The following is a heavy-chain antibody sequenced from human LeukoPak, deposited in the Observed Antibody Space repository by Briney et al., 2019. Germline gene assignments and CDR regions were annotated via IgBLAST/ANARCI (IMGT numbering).Heavy chain of an antibody. J-gene: IGHJ5*02. V-gene: IGHV4-39*07. CDR1: GGSISSSSYY. D-gene: IGHD6-13*01. Sequence: SETLSLTCTVSGGSISSSSYYWGWIRQPPGKGLEWIGSIYYSGSTYYNPSLKSRVTISVDTSKNQFSLKLSSVTAADTAVYYCARGGSSLVGWFDPWGQGTLVTVSS. CDR2: IYYSGST. CDR3: ARGGSSLVGWFDP.